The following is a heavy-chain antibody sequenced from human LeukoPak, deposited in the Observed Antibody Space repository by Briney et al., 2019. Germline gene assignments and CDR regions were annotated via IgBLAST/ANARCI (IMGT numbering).Heavy chain of an antibody. CDR1: GGSFSGYY. CDR3: ARVARRRRQSPGSSSSGGYNWFDP. J-gene: IGHJ5*02. D-gene: IGHD6-6*01. V-gene: IGHV4-34*01. Sequence: SETLSLTCAVYGGSFSGYYWSWIRQPPGKGLEWIGEINHSGSTNYNPSLKSRVTISVDTSKNQFSLKLSSVTAADTAVYYCARVARRRRQSPGSSSSGGYNWFDPWGQGTLVTVSS. CDR2: INHSGST.